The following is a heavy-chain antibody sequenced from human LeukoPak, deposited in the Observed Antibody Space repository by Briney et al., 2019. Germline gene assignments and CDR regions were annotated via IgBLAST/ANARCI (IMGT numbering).Heavy chain of an antibody. Sequence: GGSLRLSCAASGFTFSNYVMQWVRQAPGKGLEWVALIAHDGSNKYYADSVKGRFTISRDNSKNTLYLQMNSLRAEDTAVYYCAKVPKAVAAPSYYYYMDVWGKGTTVTISS. V-gene: IGHV3-30*18. CDR3: AKVPKAVAAPSYYYYMDV. J-gene: IGHJ6*03. D-gene: IGHD6-19*01. CDR2: IAHDGSNK. CDR1: GFTFSNYV.